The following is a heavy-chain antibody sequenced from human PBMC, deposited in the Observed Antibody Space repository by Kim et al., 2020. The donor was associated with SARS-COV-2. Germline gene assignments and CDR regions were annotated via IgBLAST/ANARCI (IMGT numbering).Heavy chain of an antibody. V-gene: IGHV4-39*01. CDR1: GGSISSSSYY. Sequence: SETLSLTCTVSGGSISSSSYYWGWIRQPPGKGLEWIGSIYYSGSTYYNPSLKSRVTISVDTSKNQFSLKLSSVTAADTAVYYCARQLPHWFDPWGQGTLVTVSS. D-gene: IGHD1-26*01. CDR3: ARQLPHWFDP. J-gene: IGHJ5*02. CDR2: IYYSGST.